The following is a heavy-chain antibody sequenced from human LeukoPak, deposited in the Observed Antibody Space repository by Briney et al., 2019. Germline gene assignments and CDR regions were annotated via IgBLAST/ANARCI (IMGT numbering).Heavy chain of an antibody. V-gene: IGHV3-74*01. J-gene: IGHJ4*02. CDR2: ISHDGFI. D-gene: IGHD5-24*01. CDR1: GFTFGSYV. CDR3: ARDWVYKIDY. Sequence: AGGSLRLSCETAGFTFGSYVKHWVRRTPGKGLVWVSRISHDGFISYADSVKGRFTISRDNAKNTLILQMNSLRAEDTAVYYCARDWVYKIDYWGRGTLVTVSS.